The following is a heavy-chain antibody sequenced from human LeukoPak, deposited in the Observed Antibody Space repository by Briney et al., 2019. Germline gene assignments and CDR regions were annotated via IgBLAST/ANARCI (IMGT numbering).Heavy chain of an antibody. J-gene: IGHJ4*02. CDR3: VSAYCGGDCYHSLLTN. Sequence: SETLSLTCAVSGVSMGSGGYSWSWVRQPPGKGLEWIGYIYHSRSSYYNPSLKSRVTIPMDRSKNQFSLRLTSLTAADTAVSYCVSAYCGGDCYHSLLTNWGQGILVTVSS. CDR1: GVSMGSGGYS. D-gene: IGHD2-21*02. V-gene: IGHV4-30-2*01. CDR2: IYHSRSS.